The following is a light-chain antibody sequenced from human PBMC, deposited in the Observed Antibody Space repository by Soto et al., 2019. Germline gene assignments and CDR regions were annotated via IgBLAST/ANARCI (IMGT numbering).Light chain of an antibody. V-gene: IGLV1-40*01. Sequence: QSVLTQPPSVSGAPGQRVTISCTGSSSNIGAGYDVHWYQQLPGTAPKLLIYGNSNRPSGVPDRFSGSKSGTSASLAITGLQAEDEADYYCQSYDSSLSGPDVFGTGTKGTVL. J-gene: IGLJ1*01. CDR1: SSNIGAGYD. CDR3: QSYDSSLSGPDV. CDR2: GNS.